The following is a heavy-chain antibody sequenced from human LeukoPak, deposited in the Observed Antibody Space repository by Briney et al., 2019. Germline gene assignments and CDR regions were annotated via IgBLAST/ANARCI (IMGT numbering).Heavy chain of an antibody. CDR3: ARQDYYDSSGYYSVNRRVFDY. Sequence: SETLSLTCTVSGGSVSSGSYYWSWIRQPPGKGLEWIGYIYYSGSTNYNPSLKSRVTISVDTSKNQFSLKLSSVTAADTAVYYCARQDYYDSSGYYSVNRRVFDYWGQGTLVTVSS. CDR1: GGSVSSGSYY. CDR2: IYYSGST. V-gene: IGHV4-61*01. J-gene: IGHJ4*02. D-gene: IGHD3-22*01.